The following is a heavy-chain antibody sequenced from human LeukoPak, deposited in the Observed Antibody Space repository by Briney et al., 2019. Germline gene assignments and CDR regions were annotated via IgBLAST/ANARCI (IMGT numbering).Heavy chain of an antibody. V-gene: IGHV4-39*01. CDR1: GGSISSTSYY. D-gene: IGHD3-22*01. CDR3: ARQRGYHYDSTTNRFSDL. Sequence: PSETLSLTCSVSGGSISSTSYYCGWTRQPPGKGLEWIGSINYSGRTYYNPSLKSRVTISVDTSKNQFSLKVRSVTAADTAVYFCARQRGYHYDSTTNRFSDLWGQGTRVTVSS. J-gene: IGHJ5*02. CDR2: INYSGRT.